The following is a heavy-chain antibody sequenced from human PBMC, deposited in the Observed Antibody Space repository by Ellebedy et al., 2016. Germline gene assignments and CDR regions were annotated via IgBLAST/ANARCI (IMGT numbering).Heavy chain of an antibody. V-gene: IGHV1-69*04. J-gene: IGHJ4*02. D-gene: IGHD2-21*01. CDR3: ARGPILGSIVVVPNDY. CDR2: IIPILGIA. Sequence: ASVKVSCKASGGTFSSYAISWVRQAPGQGLEWMGRIIPILGIANYAQKFQGRVTITADKSTSTAYMELRSLRSEDTAVYYCARGPILGSIVVVPNDYWGQGTLVTVSS. CDR1: GGTFSSYA.